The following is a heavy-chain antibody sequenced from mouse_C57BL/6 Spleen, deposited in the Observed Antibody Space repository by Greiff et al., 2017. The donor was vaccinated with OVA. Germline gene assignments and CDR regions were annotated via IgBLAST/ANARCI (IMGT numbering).Heavy chain of an antibody. V-gene: IGHV5-17*01. J-gene: IGHJ4*01. CDR2: ISSGSSTI. CDR1: GFTFSDYG. Sequence: EVKLEESGGGLVKPGGSLKLSCAASGFTFSDYGMHWVRQAPEKGLEWVAYISSGSSTIYYADTVKGRFTISRDNAKNTLFLQMTSLRSEDTAMYYCAREGAYDYYAMDYWGQGTSVTVSS. D-gene: IGHD3-1*01. CDR3: AREGAYDYYAMDY.